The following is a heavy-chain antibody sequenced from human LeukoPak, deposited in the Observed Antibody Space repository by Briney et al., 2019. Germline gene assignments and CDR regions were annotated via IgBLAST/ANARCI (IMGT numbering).Heavy chain of an antibody. CDR3: ARILGNNYYYYYMDV. V-gene: IGHV3-48*03. CDR1: GFTFSDYE. CDR2: ITSSGATK. Sequence: GGSLRLSCAVSGFTFSDYEMTWVRQAPGTGLEWISFITSSGATKYYADSVRGRFAISRDNANNSLYLLVDSLRADDTAVYFCARILGNNYYYYYMDVWGKGTTVTVSS. J-gene: IGHJ6*03.